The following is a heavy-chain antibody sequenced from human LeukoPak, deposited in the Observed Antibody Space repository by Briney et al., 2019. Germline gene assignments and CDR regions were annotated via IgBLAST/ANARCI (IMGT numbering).Heavy chain of an antibody. Sequence: PSETLSLTCTVSGGSISSNYWSWMRQPPGKGLEWIGYLYSSGSSNYNPSFKSRVTMSLDTSKNEFSLKLTSVTAADTAVYYCARHKGPMGFGELYRGGNWFDPWGQGTLVTVSS. D-gene: IGHD3-10*01. J-gene: IGHJ5*02. CDR1: GGSISSNY. CDR2: LYSSGSS. CDR3: ARHKGPMGFGELYRGGNWFDP. V-gene: IGHV4-59*01.